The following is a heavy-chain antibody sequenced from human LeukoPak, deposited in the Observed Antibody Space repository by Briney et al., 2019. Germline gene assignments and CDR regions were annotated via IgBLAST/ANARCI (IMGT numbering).Heavy chain of an antibody. CDR2: ISYDGSNK. CDR1: GFTFSSYA. J-gene: IGHJ4*02. V-gene: IGHV3-30-3*01. D-gene: IGHD6-13*01. CDR3: ARASSGYSSSWLDY. Sequence: GGSLRLSCAASGFTFSSYAMHWVRQAPGKGLEWVAVISYDGSNKYYADSVKGRFTISRDNSKNTLYLQMNSLRAEDTAVYYCARASSGYSSSWLDYWAREPWSPSPQ.